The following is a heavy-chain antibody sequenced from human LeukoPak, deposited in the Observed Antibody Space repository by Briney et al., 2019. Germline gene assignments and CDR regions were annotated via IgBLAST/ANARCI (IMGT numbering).Heavy chain of an antibody. J-gene: IGHJ3*02. CDR2: IYYSGST. CDR3: TTGGGYDAFDI. CDR1: GGSISSSSYY. D-gene: IGHD3-16*01. Sequence: PSETLSLTCTVSGGSISSSSYYWGWIRQPPGKGLEWIGTIYYSGSTYYNPSLKSRVTISVDTSKNQFFLKLSSVTAADTAVYYCTTGGGYDAFDIWGQGTMVTVSS. V-gene: IGHV4-39*01.